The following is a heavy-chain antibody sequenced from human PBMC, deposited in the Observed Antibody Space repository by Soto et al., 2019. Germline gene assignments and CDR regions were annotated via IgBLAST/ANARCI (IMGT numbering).Heavy chain of an antibody. CDR2: IWYDGTNK. D-gene: IGHD3-10*01. CDR3: ARAFLRGSAATIDY. J-gene: IGHJ4*02. CDR1: GFTFSSFG. Sequence: QVHLVESGGGAVQPGRSLRLSCAASGFTFSSFGMHWVRQAPGKGLEWVAVIWYDGTNKYYTDSVKGRFTISRDNSKSTLYLQMNSLRAEDTAIYYCARAFLRGSAATIDYWGQGSLVTVSS. V-gene: IGHV3-33*08.